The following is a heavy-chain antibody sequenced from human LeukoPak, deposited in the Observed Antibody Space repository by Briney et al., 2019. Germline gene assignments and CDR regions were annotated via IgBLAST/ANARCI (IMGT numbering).Heavy chain of an antibody. CDR1: GFTFSSYA. Sequence: PGGSLRLSCAASGFTFSSYAMSWVRQAPGKGLEWVSAISGSGGSTYYADSVKGRFTISRDNSKNTLYLQMNSLRAEDTAVYYCAKGKAAAGYYYYMDVWGKGTTVTVSS. V-gene: IGHV3-23*01. D-gene: IGHD6-13*01. J-gene: IGHJ6*03. CDR2: ISGSGGST. CDR3: AKGKAAAGYYYYMDV.